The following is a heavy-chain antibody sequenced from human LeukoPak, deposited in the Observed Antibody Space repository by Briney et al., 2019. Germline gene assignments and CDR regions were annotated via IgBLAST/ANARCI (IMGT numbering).Heavy chain of an antibody. CDR2: LSGRVQSI. D-gene: IGHD6-19*01. CDR1: GYTSRSYA. V-gene: IGHV3-23*01. Sequence: PGGSLRLSCAVSGYTSRSYAMRWVSQAPGKGLEGGSGLSGRVQSIYYPDSAKRRLTISRDNSMNTLYLQMNSLRVEYTAVYYCAKDRTYGSSGQSHYWGQGTRLTVSS. CDR3: AKDRTYGSSGQSHY. J-gene: IGHJ4*02.